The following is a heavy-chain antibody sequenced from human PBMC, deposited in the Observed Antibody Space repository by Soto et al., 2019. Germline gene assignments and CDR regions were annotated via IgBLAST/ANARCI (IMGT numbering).Heavy chain of an antibody. D-gene: IGHD3-22*01. Sequence: PSETLSLTCTVSGGSISSGGYYWSWIRQHPGKGLEWIGYIYYSGSTYYNPSLKSRVTISVDTSKNQFSLKLSSVTAADTAVYYCARTYYYDSSGYYYKYNWFDPWGQGTLVTVSS. CDR2: IYYSGST. CDR3: ARTYYYDSSGYYYKYNWFDP. V-gene: IGHV4-31*03. CDR1: GGSISSGGYY. J-gene: IGHJ5*02.